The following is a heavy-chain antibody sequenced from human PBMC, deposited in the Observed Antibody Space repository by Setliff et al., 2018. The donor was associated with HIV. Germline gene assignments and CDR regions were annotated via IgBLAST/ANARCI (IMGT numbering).Heavy chain of an antibody. CDR3: ARVPVAGANWFDP. J-gene: IGHJ5*02. Sequence: KPSETLSLTCSVSGVSINRTDHYWGWIRQSPGKRLEWIGSASQSGSTYYNPSLKSRITISVDRSKNLFSLKLISVTAADQGVYYCARVPVAGANWFDPWGLGTLVTVSS. CDR2: ASQSGST. CDR1: GVSINRTDHY. V-gene: IGHV4-39*01. D-gene: IGHD2-21*01.